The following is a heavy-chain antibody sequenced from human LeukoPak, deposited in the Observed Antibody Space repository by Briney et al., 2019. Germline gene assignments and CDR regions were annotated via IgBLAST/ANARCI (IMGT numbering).Heavy chain of an antibody. CDR2: IYHRGST. Sequence: SETLSLTCTVSGYSISNGYYWGWIRQPPGKGLEWVGSIYHRGSTYYNPSLRSRVTISLDRSKKNFSLKLTSVTAADTAVYYCAREKIGYYDGSGRGWFDPWGQGTLVTVSS. J-gene: IGHJ5*02. CDR1: GYSISNGYY. D-gene: IGHD3-22*01. CDR3: AREKIGYYDGSGRGWFDP. V-gene: IGHV4-38-2*02.